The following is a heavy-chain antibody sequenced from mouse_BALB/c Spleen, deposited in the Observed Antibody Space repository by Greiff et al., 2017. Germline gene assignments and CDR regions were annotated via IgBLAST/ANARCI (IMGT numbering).Heavy chain of an antibody. CDR3: TRSGYRNDDWFAY. J-gene: IGHJ3*01. D-gene: IGHD2-14*01. CDR2: INPSNGGT. CDR1: GYTFTSYY. V-gene: IGHV1S81*02. Sequence: VQLQQSGAELVKPGASVKLSCKASGYTFTSYYMYWVKQRPGQGLEWIGEINPSNGGTNFNEKFKSKATLTVDKSSSTAYMQLSSLTSEDSAVYYCTRSGYRNDDWFAYWGQGTLVTVSA.